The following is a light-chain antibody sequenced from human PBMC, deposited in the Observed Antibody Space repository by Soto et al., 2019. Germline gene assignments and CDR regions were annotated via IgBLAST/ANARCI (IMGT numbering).Light chain of an antibody. V-gene: IGKV1-39*01. CDR3: QQSYSTTWT. CDR1: QGISHY. Sequence: DIQMTQPPSSLSASVGHRGTITCWASQGISHYLNWYHKKPGKDPKILIYAASSLKSGVPSRLSGSASETDFNLTISSLQTEDFAPYSCQQSYSTTWTSGQRTK. J-gene: IGKJ1*01. CDR2: AAS.